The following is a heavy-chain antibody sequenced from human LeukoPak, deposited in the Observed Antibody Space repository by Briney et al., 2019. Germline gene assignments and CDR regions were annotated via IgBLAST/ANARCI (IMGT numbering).Heavy chain of an antibody. D-gene: IGHD5-24*01. CDR1: GFTFSSYS. CDR3: ARGTWATLYYYYMDV. Sequence: GGSLRLSCAASGFTFSSYSMNWVRQAPGKGLEWVSSISSSSSYMYYADSVKGRFTISRDNAKNSLYLQMNSLRAEDTAVYYCARGTWATLYYYYMDVWGKGTTVTVSS. V-gene: IGHV3-21*01. J-gene: IGHJ6*03. CDR2: ISSSSSYM.